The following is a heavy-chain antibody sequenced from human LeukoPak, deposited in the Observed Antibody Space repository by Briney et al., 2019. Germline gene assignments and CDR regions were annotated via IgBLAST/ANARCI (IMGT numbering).Heavy chain of an antibody. J-gene: IGHJ4*02. CDR2: ISGYNGNT. CDR3: ARSGFPGSYYADY. CDR1: GYTFNSYG. Sequence: ASVKVSCKASGYTFNSYGISWVRQAPGQGLEWMGWISGYNGNTNYAQKLQDRVTMTTDTSTTTAYTELRSLRSDDTAVYYCARSGFPGSYYADYWGQGTLVTVSS. D-gene: IGHD1-26*01. V-gene: IGHV1-18*01.